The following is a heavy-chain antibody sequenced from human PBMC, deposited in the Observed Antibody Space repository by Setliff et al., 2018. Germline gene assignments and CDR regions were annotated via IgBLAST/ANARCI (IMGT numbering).Heavy chain of an antibody. Sequence: SETLSLTCSVSGASISTTYYYWGWFRQPAGKELEWIGQIYTSWSTNYNPSLKSRVTISLDTSKNQFSLSLTSVTAEDTAVYYCARMSGFQYIDVWDKGTTVTVSS. CDR2: IYTSWST. CDR3: ARMSGFQYIDV. CDR1: GASISTTYYY. J-gene: IGHJ6*03. D-gene: IGHD3-3*01. V-gene: IGHV4-61*09.